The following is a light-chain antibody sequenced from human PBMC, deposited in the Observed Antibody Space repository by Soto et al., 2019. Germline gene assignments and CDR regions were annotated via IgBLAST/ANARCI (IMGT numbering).Light chain of an antibody. CDR1: QSVSSY. V-gene: IGKV3D-15*01. CDR3: QQYNNWPRT. J-gene: IGKJ1*01. Sequence: VLTQTPGTPALSPGERATPSCRASQSVSSYLAWYQQKPGQAPRLLIYDASNRATGIPARFSGSGSGTEFTLTISSLQSEDFAVYYCQQYNNWPRTFGQGTKVDI. CDR2: DAS.